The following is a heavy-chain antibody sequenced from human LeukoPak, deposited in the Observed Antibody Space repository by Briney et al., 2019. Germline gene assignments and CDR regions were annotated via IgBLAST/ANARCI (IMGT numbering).Heavy chain of an antibody. Sequence: PGGSVTLSCAASGFTFYDFGMMWVPPAPGKGLEGVSDINWNGGSKGYADSVKGRFPISRDNPKKSLYLQMNSLRAEDTALFSCGRGGSGYDSGRYFDYGGQGTLVTVSS. J-gene: IGHJ4*02. CDR2: INWNGGSK. D-gene: IGHD5-12*01. CDR3: GRGGSGYDSGRYFDY. V-gene: IGHV3-20*04. CDR1: GFTFYDFG.